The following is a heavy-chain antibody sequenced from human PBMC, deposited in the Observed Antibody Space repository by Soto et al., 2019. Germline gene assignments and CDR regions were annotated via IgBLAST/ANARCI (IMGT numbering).Heavy chain of an antibody. Sequence: ASVKVSCKASGYTFTSYGISWVRQAPGQGLEWMGWISAYNGNTNYAQKLQGRVTMTTDTSTSTAYMELRSLRSDDTAVYYCAREGGELLWFGELLYNDYYYYGMDVWGQ. J-gene: IGHJ6*02. CDR1: GYTFTSYG. D-gene: IGHD3-10*01. CDR3: AREGGELLWFGELLYNDYYYYGMDV. CDR2: ISAYNGNT. V-gene: IGHV1-18*01.